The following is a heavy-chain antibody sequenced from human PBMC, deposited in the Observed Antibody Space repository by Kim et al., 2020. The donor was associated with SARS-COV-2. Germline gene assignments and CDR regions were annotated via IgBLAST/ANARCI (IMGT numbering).Heavy chain of an antibody. D-gene: IGHD3-16*01. CDR3: ARDSFVAENTSYYYSYGMVV. J-gene: IGHJ6*02. V-gene: IGHV3-7*01. CDR2: IKQDGSEK. CDR1: GFTFSSYW. Sequence: GGSLRLSCVASGFTFSSYWMSWVRQAPGKGLEWVSNIKQDGSEKYYVDSVKGRFTISRDNAKNSLYLQMNSLRAEDTAVYYCARDSFVAENTSYYYSYGMVVWCQGGTVSVSS.